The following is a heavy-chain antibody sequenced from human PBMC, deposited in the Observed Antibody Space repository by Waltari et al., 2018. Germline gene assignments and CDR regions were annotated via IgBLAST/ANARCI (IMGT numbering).Heavy chain of an antibody. J-gene: IGHJ3*02. CDR2: IWYDGRNK. CDR3: GTQPPGNAFDI. V-gene: IGHV3-33*01. CDR1: GFTFRSYG. D-gene: IGHD3-10*01. Sequence: QVQLVESGGGVVQPGRSLRLSCAASGFTFRSYGMHWARQAPGKGLEWVAVIWYDGRNKYYADSVKGRFTISRDNSKNTLYLQMNSLRAEDTAVYYCGTQPPGNAFDIWGQGTMVTVSS.